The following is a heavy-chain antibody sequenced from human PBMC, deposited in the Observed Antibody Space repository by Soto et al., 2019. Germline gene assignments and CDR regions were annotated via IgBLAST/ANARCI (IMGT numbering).Heavy chain of an antibody. CDR3: ARYLVVAATRDAFDI. D-gene: IGHD2-15*01. V-gene: IGHV5-51*03. CDR2: IYPGDSDT. CDR1: GYSFTSYW. Sequence: PGESLKISCKGSGYSFTSYWIGWVRQMPGKGLEWMGIIYPGDSDTRYSPSFQGQVTISADKSISTAYLQWSSLKASDTAMYYCARYLVVAATRDAFDIWGQGTMVTV. J-gene: IGHJ3*02.